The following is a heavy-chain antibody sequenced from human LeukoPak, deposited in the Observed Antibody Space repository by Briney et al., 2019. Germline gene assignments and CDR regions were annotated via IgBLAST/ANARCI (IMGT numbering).Heavy chain of an antibody. D-gene: IGHD3-9*01. V-gene: IGHV1-18*01. CDR1: GYTFTSYG. J-gene: IGHJ4*02. CDR3: ARDNYDILTELDY. CDR2: SSAYNGNT. Sequence: ASVKVSCKASGYTFTSYGISWVRQAPGQGLEWMGWSSAYNGNTKYAQKLQGRVTMTTDTSTSTAYMELRSLRSDDTAVYYRARDNYDILTELDYWGQGTLVTVSS.